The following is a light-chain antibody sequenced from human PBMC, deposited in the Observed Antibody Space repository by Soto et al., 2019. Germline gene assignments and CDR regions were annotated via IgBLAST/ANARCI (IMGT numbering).Light chain of an antibody. CDR3: QQYGSSPWIT. J-gene: IGKJ5*01. V-gene: IGKV3-20*01. CDR1: QSVSSSY. CDR2: GAS. Sequence: EIVLTQSPGTLSLSPGERATLSCRASQSVSSSYLAWYQQKPGQAPRLLIYGASSRATGIPDRFSGSGSGTDFTLTISRLEPEAFAVYYCQQYGSSPWITFGQGTRLEIK.